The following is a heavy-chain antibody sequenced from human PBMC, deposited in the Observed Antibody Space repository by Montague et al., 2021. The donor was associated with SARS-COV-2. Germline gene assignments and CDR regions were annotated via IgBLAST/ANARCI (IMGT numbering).Heavy chain of an antibody. CDR1: GFTFSSSG. CDR3: ARSYYYDSSGYYPDAFDI. Sequence: SLRLSCAASGFTFSSSGMNWVRQAPGKGLEWVSYISSSGRTIYYADSVKGRFTISRDNAKNSLYLQMNSLRAEDTAVYYCARSYYYDSSGYYPDAFDIWGQGIMVTVSS. D-gene: IGHD3-22*01. CDR2: ISSSGRTI. V-gene: IGHV3-48*03. J-gene: IGHJ3*02.